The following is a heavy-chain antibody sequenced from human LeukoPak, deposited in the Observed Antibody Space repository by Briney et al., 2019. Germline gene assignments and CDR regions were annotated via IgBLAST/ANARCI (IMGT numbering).Heavy chain of an antibody. CDR3: ARVPYDSSYYYYEKVDY. J-gene: IGHJ4*02. V-gene: IGHV1-69*05. CDR1: GGTFSSYA. Sequence: SVKVSCKASGGTFSSYAISWVRQAPGQGLEWMGRIIPIFGTANYAQKFQGRVTITTDESTSTAYMELSSLRSEDTAVYYCARVPYDSSYYYYEKVDYWGQGTLVTVSS. D-gene: IGHD3-22*01. CDR2: IIPIFGTA.